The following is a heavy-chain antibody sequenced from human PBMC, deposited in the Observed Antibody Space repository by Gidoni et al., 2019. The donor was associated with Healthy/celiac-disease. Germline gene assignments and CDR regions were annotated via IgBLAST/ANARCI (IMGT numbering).Heavy chain of an antibody. Sequence: EVQLVESGGGLVKPGGSLRLSCAASGFTFSNAWVSWVRQAPGKGLEWVGRIKSKTDGGTTDYAAPVKGRFTISRDDSKNTLYLQMNSLKTEDTAVYYCTTYHYDFWSGYPIDYWGQGTLVTVSS. CDR3: TTYHYDFWSGYPIDY. V-gene: IGHV3-15*01. CDR2: IKSKTDGGTT. D-gene: IGHD3-3*01. J-gene: IGHJ4*02. CDR1: GFTFSNAW.